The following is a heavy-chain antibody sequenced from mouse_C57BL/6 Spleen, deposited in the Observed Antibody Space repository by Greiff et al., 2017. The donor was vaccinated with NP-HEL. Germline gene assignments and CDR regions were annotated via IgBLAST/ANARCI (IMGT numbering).Heavy chain of an antibody. V-gene: IGHV2-5*01. Sequence: VMLVESGPGLVQPSQSLSITCTVSGFSLTSYGVHWVRQSPGKGLEWLGVIWRGGSTDYNAAFMSRLSITKDNSKSQVFFKMNSLQADDTAIYYCAKTTYGSSYWYFDVWGTGTTVTVSS. CDR1: GFSLTSYG. CDR2: IWRGGST. CDR3: AKTTYGSSYWYFDV. J-gene: IGHJ1*03. D-gene: IGHD1-1*01.